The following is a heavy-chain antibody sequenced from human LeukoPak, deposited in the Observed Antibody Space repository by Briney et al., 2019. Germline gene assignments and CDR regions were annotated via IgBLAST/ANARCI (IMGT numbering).Heavy chain of an antibody. D-gene: IGHD4-17*01. CDR2: IRCDGSNK. CDR3: ARDDYGDSGGFQH. V-gene: IGHV3-30*02. Sequence: GGSLRLSCAASGFTFSSYVMSWVRRAPGKGLEWVAFIRCDGSNKYYADSVKGRFTISRDNSKNTLYLQMNSLRAEDTAVYYCARDDYGDSGGFQHWGQGTLVTVSS. CDR1: GFTFSSYV. J-gene: IGHJ1*01.